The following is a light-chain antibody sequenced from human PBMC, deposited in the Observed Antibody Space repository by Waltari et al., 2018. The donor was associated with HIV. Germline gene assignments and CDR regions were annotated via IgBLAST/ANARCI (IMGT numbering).Light chain of an antibody. CDR1: SSDVGGSKY. V-gene: IGLV2-8*01. Sequence: QSALTQPPSASGSPGQSVTISCTGTSSDVGGSKYVSWYQQYPGKAPKLMIYDVSKRPSGVPDRFSGSKSGNTASLTVSGLQAEDEADYYCSSYAGSNNWVVFGGGTKLTVL. J-gene: IGLJ2*01. CDR2: DVS. CDR3: SSYAGSNNWVV.